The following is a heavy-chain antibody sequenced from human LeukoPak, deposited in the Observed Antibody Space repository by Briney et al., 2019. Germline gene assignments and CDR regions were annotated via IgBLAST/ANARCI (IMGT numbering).Heavy chain of an antibody. V-gene: IGHV4-34*01. J-gene: IGHJ2*01. CDR3: ASYAKDIVVLPAASIYWYFDL. CDR2: INHSGST. Sequence: SETLSLTCAVYGGSFSGYYWSWIRQPPGKGLEWIGEINHSGSTNYNPSLKSRVTISVDTSKNQFSLKLSSVTAADTAVYYCASYAKDIVVLPAASIYWYFDLWCRGTLVTVSS. D-gene: IGHD2-2*01. CDR1: GGSFSGYY.